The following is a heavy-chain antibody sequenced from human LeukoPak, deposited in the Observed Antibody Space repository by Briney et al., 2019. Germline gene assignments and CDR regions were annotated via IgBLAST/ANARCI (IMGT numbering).Heavy chain of an antibody. J-gene: IGHJ5*02. CDR3: ARGAVVGRDPSGFDP. Sequence: ASVRVSCKASGGTFSSYAISWVRQAPGQGLEWRGGIIPIFGTANYAQKFQGRVTITTDESTSTAYMELSSLRSEDTAVYYCARGAVVGRDPSGFDPWGQGTLVTVSS. CDR1: GGTFSSYA. D-gene: IGHD2-21*01. V-gene: IGHV1-69*05. CDR2: IIPIFGTA.